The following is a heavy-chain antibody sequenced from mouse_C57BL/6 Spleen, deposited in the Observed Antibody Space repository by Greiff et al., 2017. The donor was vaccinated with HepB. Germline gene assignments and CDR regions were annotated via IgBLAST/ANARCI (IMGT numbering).Heavy chain of an antibody. CDR2: ISDGGSYT. Sequence: EVMLVESGGGLVKPGGSLKLSCAASGFTFSSYAMSWVRQTPEKRLEWVATISDGGSYTYYPDNVKGRFTISRNNAKNNLYLQMSHLKSEDTAMYYCARVPGTGNYFDYWGQGTTLTVSS. V-gene: IGHV5-4*03. D-gene: IGHD4-1*01. CDR3: ARVPGTGNYFDY. CDR1: GFTFSSYA. J-gene: IGHJ2*01.